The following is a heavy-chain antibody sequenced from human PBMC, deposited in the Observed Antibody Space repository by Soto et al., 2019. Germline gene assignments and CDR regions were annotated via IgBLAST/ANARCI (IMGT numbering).Heavy chain of an antibody. V-gene: IGHV3-11*01. CDR2: ISSSGSTI. CDR3: ARNGYCSRDACSYGVGV. Sequence: QVQLVESGGGLVKPGGSLRLSCAASGFSFSDYYMSWIRQAPGKGLEWISYISSSGSTIYYADYVKVRFTVSRDNAKDSLWLQVNSLGAEDTAVYYCARNGYCSRDACSYGVGVWGQGTTVTVSS. CDR1: GFSFSDYY. D-gene: IGHD2-15*01. J-gene: IGHJ6*02.